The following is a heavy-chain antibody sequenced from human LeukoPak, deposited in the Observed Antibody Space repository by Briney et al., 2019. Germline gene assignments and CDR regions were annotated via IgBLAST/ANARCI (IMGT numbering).Heavy chain of an antibody. Sequence: ASVKVSCKASGYTFTGYYMHWVRQAPGQGLEWTGWINPNSGGTNYAQKFQGRVTMTRDTSISTAYMELSRLRSDDTAVYYCARGGSVSHGYYYDSSGYYYFDYWGQGTLVTVSS. CDR2: INPNSGGT. D-gene: IGHD3-22*01. CDR1: GYTFTGYY. J-gene: IGHJ4*02. V-gene: IGHV1-2*02. CDR3: ARGGSVSHGYYYDSSGYYYFDY.